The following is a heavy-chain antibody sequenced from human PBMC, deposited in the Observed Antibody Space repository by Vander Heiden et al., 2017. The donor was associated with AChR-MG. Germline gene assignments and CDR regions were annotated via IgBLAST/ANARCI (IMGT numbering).Heavy chain of an antibody. J-gene: IGHJ4*02. D-gene: IGHD2-15*01. CDR1: GFTFSSYG. CDR2: ISYDGSNK. CDR3: AKGEAYCSGGSCRFYPTDY. V-gene: IGHV3-30*18. Sequence: QVQLVESGGGVVQPGRSLRLSCAASGFTFSSYGMHWVRQAPGKGLEWVAVISYDGSNKYYADSVKGRFTISRDNSKNTLYLQMNSLRAEDTAVYYCAKGEAYCSGGSCRFYPTDYWGQGTLVTVSS.